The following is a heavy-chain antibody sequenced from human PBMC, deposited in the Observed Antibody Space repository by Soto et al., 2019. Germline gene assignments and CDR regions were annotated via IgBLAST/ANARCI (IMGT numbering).Heavy chain of an antibody. CDR1: GGSISTSDYY. CDR2: IYYSGCT. D-gene: IGHD6-13*01. CDR3: ARPDSSSWAAPFGS. V-gene: IGHV4-39*01. Sequence: SETLSLTCSVSGGSISTSDYYWGWIRQHPGKGLEWIVSIYYSGCTYYNPTLKTRVTMSEDTSKNQFSRKLSSVAATDTAVYYCARPDSSSWAAPFGSWGQGTLVTVSS. J-gene: IGHJ4*02.